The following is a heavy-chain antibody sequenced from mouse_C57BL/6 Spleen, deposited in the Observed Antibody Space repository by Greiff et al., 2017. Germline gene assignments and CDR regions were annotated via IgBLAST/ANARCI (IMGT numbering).Heavy chain of an antibody. CDR1: GYTFTSYW. CDR3: ARGWLLRGFAY. CDR2: IYPSDIET. J-gene: IGHJ3*01. D-gene: IGHD2-3*01. V-gene: IGHV1-61*01. Sequence: VQLQQPGAELVRPGSSVKLSCKASGYTFTSYWLDWVKQTPGQGLEWIGNIYPSDIETHYNQKFKDKATLTVDKSSSTAYMQLSSLTSEDSAVYYCARGWLLRGFAYWGQGTLVTVSA.